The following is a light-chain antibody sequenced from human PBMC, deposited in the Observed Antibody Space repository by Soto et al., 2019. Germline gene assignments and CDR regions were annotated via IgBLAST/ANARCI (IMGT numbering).Light chain of an antibody. J-gene: IGKJ3*01. Sequence: EIVMTPSPAPLSVSPVERSPRSFTASQSVSSNLAWYQQKPGQAPRLLIYGASTRATGIPARFSGSGSGTEVTLTISSLQSEDWAVYYCQQYNNWPFNCGPGHTGAIK. CDR3: QQYNNWPFN. CDR1: QSVSSN. V-gene: IGKV3-15*01. CDR2: GAS.